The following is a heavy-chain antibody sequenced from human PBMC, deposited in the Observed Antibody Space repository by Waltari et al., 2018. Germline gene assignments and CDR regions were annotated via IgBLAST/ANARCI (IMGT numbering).Heavy chain of an antibody. D-gene: IGHD2-21*01. CDR2: VDPQDGET. J-gene: IGHJ4*02. CDR3: TLGSRMIAVPFDY. V-gene: IGHV1-69-2*01. CDR1: GNTFTDFY. Sequence: EIQLLQSGAEVKRPGATVTISCKLSGNTFTDFYMQWVQQAPGKGLEWMGLVDPQDGETIYAEKFQGRLTITADTSKDTAYMELSTLRSEDTAVYYCTLGSRMIAVPFDYWGQGTLVTVSS.